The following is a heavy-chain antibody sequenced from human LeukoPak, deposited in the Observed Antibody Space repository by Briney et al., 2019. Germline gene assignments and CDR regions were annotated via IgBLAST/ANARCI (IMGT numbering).Heavy chain of an antibody. D-gene: IGHD1-26*01. CDR3: ARYSGSWQYNWFDP. CDR1: GGSVSSGSYY. Sequence: SETLSLTCTVSGGSVSSGSYYWSWIRQPPGKGLEWIGYIYYSGSTYYNPSLKSRVTISVDTSKNQFSLKLSSVTAADTAVYYCARYSGSWQYNWFDPWGQGTLVTVSS. J-gene: IGHJ5*02. CDR2: IYYSGST. V-gene: IGHV4-61*01.